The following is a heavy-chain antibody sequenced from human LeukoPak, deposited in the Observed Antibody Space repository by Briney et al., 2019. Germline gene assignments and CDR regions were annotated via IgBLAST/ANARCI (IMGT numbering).Heavy chain of an antibody. J-gene: IGHJ5*02. CDR3: ARDERDFWSGYVNWFDP. D-gene: IGHD3-3*01. V-gene: IGHV4-59*12. Sequence: SETLSLTCTVSGGSITSYYWSWIRQSPGKGLEWIGYIYYTGSTNYNPSLKSRVIISVDTSKNQFSLKLSSVTAADTAVYYCARDERDFWSGYVNWFDPWGQGTLVTVSS. CDR2: IYYTGST. CDR1: GGSITSYY.